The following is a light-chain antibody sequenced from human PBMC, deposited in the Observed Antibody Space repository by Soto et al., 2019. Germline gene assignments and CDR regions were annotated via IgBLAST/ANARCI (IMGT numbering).Light chain of an antibody. CDR3: AAWDSVLSAVV. V-gene: IGLV1-51*02. CDR2: EVD. J-gene: IGLJ2*01. CDR1: TSNIGNNY. Sequence: QSVLTQPPSVSAAPGQKVTISCSGSTSNIGNNYVSWYQQLPGAAPRLIISEVDKRPSGIPDRFSGSKSGTSATLGITGLQTGDEADFYCAAWDSVLSAVVFGGGTKLTVL.